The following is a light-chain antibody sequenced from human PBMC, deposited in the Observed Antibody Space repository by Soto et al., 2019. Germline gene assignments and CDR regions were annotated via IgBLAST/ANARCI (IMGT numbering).Light chain of an antibody. CDR3: QQSNSSPYT. CDR1: KSISSY. Sequence: DIRMTQSPSSLSASVGDRVNITCRASKSISSYFNWYQHKPGTAPKLLIYGAYRLQSGVPSRFTGSGSRTDFTLTITNLQPEDSAIYFCQQSNSSPYTFGQGTRLEIK. V-gene: IGKV1-39*01. CDR2: GAY. J-gene: IGKJ2*01.